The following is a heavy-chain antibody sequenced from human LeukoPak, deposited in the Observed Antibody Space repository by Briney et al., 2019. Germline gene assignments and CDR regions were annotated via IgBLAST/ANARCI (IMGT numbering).Heavy chain of an antibody. D-gene: IGHD2-8*01. CDR3: ARSFNGFIDS. V-gene: IGHV6-1*01. CDR1: GDSLSSNSAA. Sequence: SQTLSLTCAISGDSLSSNSAAWDWLRQSPSRGLEWLGRTYYRSKWYNGYAVSVKSRITINPDTSKNQFSLQLNSVTPEDAAMYYCARSFNGFIDSWGQGTLVTVSS. CDR2: TYYRSKWYN. J-gene: IGHJ4*02.